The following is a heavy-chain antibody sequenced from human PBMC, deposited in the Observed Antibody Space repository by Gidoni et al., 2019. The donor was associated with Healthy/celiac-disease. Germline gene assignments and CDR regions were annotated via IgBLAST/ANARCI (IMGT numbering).Heavy chain of an antibody. CDR3: AKDSSGYHYFDY. CDR1: GFTFSSYG. D-gene: IGHD3-22*01. J-gene: IGHJ4*02. Sequence: QVQLVESGGGVVQPGRSLRLSCAASGFTFSSYGMHWVRQAPGKGLEWVAVISYDGSNKYYADSVKGRFTISRDNSKNTLYLQMNSLRAEDTAVYYCAKDSSGYHYFDYWGQGTLVTVSS. V-gene: IGHV3-30*18. CDR2: ISYDGSNK.